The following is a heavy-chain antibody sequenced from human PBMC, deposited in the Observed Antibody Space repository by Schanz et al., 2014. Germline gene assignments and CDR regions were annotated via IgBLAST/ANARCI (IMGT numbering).Heavy chain of an antibody. Sequence: QVQLVESGGGVVQPGRSLRLSCATSGLNFDYYGMNWVRQAPGKGLEWVANIGYDGSENYYVDSVKGRFTISRDNSKDTLYLQMSGLTPEDTAVYYCARGPIPIQGVPMDFWGQGTLVTVSS. D-gene: IGHD3-10*01. J-gene: IGHJ4*02. CDR3: ARGPIPIQGVPMDF. CDR1: GLNFDYYG. CDR2: IGYDGSEN. V-gene: IGHV3-33*01.